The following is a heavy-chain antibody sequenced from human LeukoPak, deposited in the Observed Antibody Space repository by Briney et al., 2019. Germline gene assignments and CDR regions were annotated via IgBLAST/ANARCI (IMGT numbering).Heavy chain of an antibody. D-gene: IGHD2-15*01. CDR2: LSYDGSYK. CDR3: ATVRDRGYYFDH. J-gene: IGHJ4*02. CDR1: GLTLSNLG. Sequence: EGSLRLSCAASGLTLSNLGMHWVRQAPGKGLEWVAVLSYDGSYKYYADSVEGRFTISRDNSKNTLYLQVTSLRAEDTAIYYCATVRDRGYYFDHWGQGTLVTVST. V-gene: IGHV3-30*03.